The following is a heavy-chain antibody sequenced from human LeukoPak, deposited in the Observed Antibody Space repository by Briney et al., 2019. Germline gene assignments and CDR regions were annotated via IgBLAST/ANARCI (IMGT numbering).Heavy chain of an antibody. CDR1: GFTFSSYG. V-gene: IGHV3-21*01. D-gene: IGHD1-26*01. CDR2: ISSSSIYI. J-gene: IGHJ4*02. CDR3: AKNTQSYGGPLGY. Sequence: GGSLRLSCAASGFTFSSYGMNWVRQASGKGLEWVSSISSSSIYIYYADSVKGRFTISRDNAKNSLYLQMNSLRAEDTAVYYCAKNTQSYGGPLGYWGQGTLVTVSS.